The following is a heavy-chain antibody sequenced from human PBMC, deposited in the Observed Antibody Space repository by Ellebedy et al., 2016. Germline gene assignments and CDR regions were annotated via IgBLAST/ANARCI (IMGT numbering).Heavy chain of an antibody. J-gene: IGHJ6*03. D-gene: IGHD3/OR15-3a*01. CDR2: IYPGDSDT. Sequence: KVSXXGSGYSFTSYWIGWVRQMPGKGLEWMGIIYPGDSDTRYSPSFQGQVTISADKSISTAYLQWSSLKASDTAMYYCARRWTLAHNYMDVWGKGTTVTVSS. V-gene: IGHV5-51*01. CDR1: GYSFTSYW. CDR3: ARRWTLAHNYMDV.